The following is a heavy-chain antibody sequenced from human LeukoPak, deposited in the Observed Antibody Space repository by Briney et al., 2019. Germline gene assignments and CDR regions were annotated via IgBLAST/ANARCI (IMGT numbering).Heavy chain of an antibody. CDR2: IIPIFGTA. D-gene: IGHD3-22*01. Sequence: SVKVSCKASGGTFSSYAISWVRQAPGQGLEWMGGIIPIFGTANYAQKFQGRVTITADESTSTAYMELSSLRSEDTAVYYCARGTDAIRPHDYYDSSGYYYPFDYWGQGTLVTVSS. CDR3: ARGTDAIRPHDYYDSSGYYYPFDY. V-gene: IGHV1-69*01. CDR1: GGTFSSYA. J-gene: IGHJ4*02.